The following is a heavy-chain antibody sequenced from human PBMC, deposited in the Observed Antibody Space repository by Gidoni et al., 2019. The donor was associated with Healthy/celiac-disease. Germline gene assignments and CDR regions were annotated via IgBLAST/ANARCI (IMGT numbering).Heavy chain of an antibody. CDR2: IVVGSGNT. J-gene: IGHJ6*02. CDR1: GFTFTSSA. CDR3: AADRFEADPAGGYGMDV. D-gene: IGHD1-1*01. Sequence: QMQLVQSGPEVKKPGTSVKVSCKASGFTFTSSAVQWVRQARGQRLEWIGWIVVGSGNTNYAQKFQERVTITRDMSTSTAYMELSSLRSEDTAVYYCAADRFEADPAGGYGMDVWGQGTTVTVSS. V-gene: IGHV1-58*01.